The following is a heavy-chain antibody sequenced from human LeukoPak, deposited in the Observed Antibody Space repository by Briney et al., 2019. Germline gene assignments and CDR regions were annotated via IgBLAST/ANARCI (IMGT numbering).Heavy chain of an antibody. Sequence: ASVKVSCKASGYTFTSYAMHWVRQAPGQRLEWMGWINAGNGNTKYSQKLQGRVTITRDASASTAYMELSSLRSEDTAVYYCARVRGKSGGLDYWGQGTLATVSS. V-gene: IGHV1-3*01. CDR2: INAGNGNT. CDR3: ARVRGKSGGLDY. D-gene: IGHD3-10*01. J-gene: IGHJ4*02. CDR1: GYTFTSYA.